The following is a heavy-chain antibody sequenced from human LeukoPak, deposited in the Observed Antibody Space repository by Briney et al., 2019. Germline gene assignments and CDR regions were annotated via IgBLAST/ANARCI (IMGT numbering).Heavy chain of an antibody. CDR3: AKVRLGDDFWSGPDY. Sequence: GGSLRLSCAASGLTFSSYGMHWVRQAPGKGLEWVAFIRYDGSNKYYADSVKGRFTISRDNSKNTLYLQMNSLRAEDTAVYYCAKVRLGDDFWSGPDYWGQGTLVTVSS. CDR2: IRYDGSNK. J-gene: IGHJ4*02. V-gene: IGHV3-30*02. D-gene: IGHD3-3*01. CDR1: GLTFSSYG.